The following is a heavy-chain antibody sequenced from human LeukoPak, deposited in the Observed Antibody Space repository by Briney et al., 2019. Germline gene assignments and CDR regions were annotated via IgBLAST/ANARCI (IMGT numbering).Heavy chain of an antibody. J-gene: IGHJ4*02. V-gene: IGHV4-59*01. CDR1: GGSISSYY. D-gene: IGHD6-19*01. Sequence: PSETLSLTCTVSGGSISSYYWSWIRQPPGKGLEWIGHIYYSGSTNYNPSLKSRATISVDTSKNQFSLKLSSVTAADTAVYYCARVGAVAGIIGWDYFDYWGQGTLVTVSS. CDR2: IYYSGST. CDR3: ARVGAVAGIIGWDYFDY.